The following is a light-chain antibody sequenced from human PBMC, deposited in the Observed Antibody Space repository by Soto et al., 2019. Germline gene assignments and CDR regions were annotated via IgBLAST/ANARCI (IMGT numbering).Light chain of an antibody. V-gene: IGLV2-14*01. CDR1: SSDVGGYNY. Sequence: QSALTQPASVSGSPGQSITISCTGTSSDVGGYNYVSWYQQHPGKAPKLMIYDVNNRPSGVSNRFSGSKSDNTASLTISGLQAEDEADYYCSSYTTSSSYVFGTGTKLTV. J-gene: IGLJ1*01. CDR2: DVN. CDR3: SSYTTSSSYV.